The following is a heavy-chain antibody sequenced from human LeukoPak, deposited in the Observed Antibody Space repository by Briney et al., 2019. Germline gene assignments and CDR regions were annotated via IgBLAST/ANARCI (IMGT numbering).Heavy chain of an antibody. CDR1: GFTFSSYG. CDR2: ISYDGSNK. Sequence: GGSLRLSCAASGFTFSSYGMHWVRQAPGKGLGWVAVISYDGSNKYYADSVKGRFTISRDNSKNTLYLQMNSLRAEDTAVYYCAKSGIGSSTMDVWGKGTTVTVSS. V-gene: IGHV3-30*18. J-gene: IGHJ6*03. D-gene: IGHD6-13*01. CDR3: AKSGIGSSTMDV.